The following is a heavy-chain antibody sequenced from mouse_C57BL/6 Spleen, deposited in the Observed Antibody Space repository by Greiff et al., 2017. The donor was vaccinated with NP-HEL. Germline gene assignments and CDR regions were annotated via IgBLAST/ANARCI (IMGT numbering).Heavy chain of an antibody. J-gene: IGHJ4*01. CDR3: TRRGSNSPYYAMDY. Sequence: EVQLQQSGEGLVKPGGSLKLSCAASGFTFSSYAMSWVRQTPEKRLEWVAYISSGGDYIYYADTVKGRFTISRDNARNTLYLQMSSLKSEDTAMYYCTRRGSNSPYYAMDYWGQGTSVTVSS. V-gene: IGHV5-9-1*02. D-gene: IGHD2-5*01. CDR1: GFTFSSYA. CDR2: ISSGGDYI.